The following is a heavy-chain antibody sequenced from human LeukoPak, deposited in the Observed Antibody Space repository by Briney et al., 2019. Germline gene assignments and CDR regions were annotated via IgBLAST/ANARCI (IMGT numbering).Heavy chain of an antibody. CDR1: GFTFSTFG. D-gene: IGHD3-16*01. CDR2: IWYDGSNI. CDR3: TKRGAYYVDY. Sequence: GGSLRLSCAASGFTFSTFGMHWVRQAPGKGLEWVAIIWYDGSNIHYADSVKGRFTISRDNSNNMLYLQMNSLRAEDTAVYYCTKRGAYYVDYWGRGIPVTVSS. J-gene: IGHJ4*02. V-gene: IGHV3-33*06.